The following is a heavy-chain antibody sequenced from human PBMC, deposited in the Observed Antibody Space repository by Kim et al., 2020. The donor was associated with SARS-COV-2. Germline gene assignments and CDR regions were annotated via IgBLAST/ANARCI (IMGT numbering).Heavy chain of an antibody. D-gene: IGHD3-3*01. V-gene: IGHV3-48*03. J-gene: IGHJ2*01. CDR3: ARESGSYSMSSSDYFDL. Sequence: LRGRFTLSRDNAKNFLYLQMNGLRAEDTAVYYCARESGSYSMSSSDYFDLWGRGTLVTVSS.